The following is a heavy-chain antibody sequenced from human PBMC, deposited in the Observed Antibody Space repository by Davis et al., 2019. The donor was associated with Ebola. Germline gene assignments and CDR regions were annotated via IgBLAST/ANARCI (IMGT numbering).Heavy chain of an antibody. V-gene: IGHV4-59*11. CDR1: GDSISRHC. Sequence: SETLSLTCTVSGDSISRHCWSRIRQPPGKGLEWIGYICDTRSSYYNPSVKNRVTITVDTSKNQFSLRLDSVTAADTAVYYCAKGPTSDAFVYWGQGALVTVSS. J-gene: IGHJ4*02. CDR2: ICDTRSS. CDR3: AKGPTSDAFVY.